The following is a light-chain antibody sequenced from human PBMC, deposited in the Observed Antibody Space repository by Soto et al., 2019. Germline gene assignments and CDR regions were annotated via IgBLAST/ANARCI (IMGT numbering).Light chain of an antibody. CDR3: PSCDSSTRVV. V-gene: IGLV3-1*01. J-gene: IGLJ2*01. CDR2: QDS. CDR1: KLGDKY. Sequence: SYELTQPPSVSVSPGQTASITCSGDKLGDKYACWYQQKPGQSPVLVIYQDSKRPSGIPERFSGSNSGNTATLTISGTQAMDEADYYCPSCDSSTRVVFGGGTKLTVL.